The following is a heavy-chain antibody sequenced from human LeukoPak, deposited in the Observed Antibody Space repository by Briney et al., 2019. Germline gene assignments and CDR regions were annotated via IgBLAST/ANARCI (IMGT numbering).Heavy chain of an antibody. V-gene: IGHV1-2*02. CDR2: INPNSGGT. CDR1: GCTFTGYY. J-gene: IGHJ4*02. CDR3: ARESVPAVAARRGLNY. Sequence: VASVKVSCKASGCTFTGYYMHWVRQAPGQGLEWMGWINPNSGGTNYAQKFQGRVTMTRDTSISTVYMEMSRLRSDDTAVYYCARESVPAVAARRGLNYWGQGTLVAVSS. D-gene: IGHD6-6*01.